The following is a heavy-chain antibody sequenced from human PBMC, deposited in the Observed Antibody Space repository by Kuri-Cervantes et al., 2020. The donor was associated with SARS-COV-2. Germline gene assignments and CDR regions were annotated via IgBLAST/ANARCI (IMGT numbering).Heavy chain of an antibody. D-gene: IGHD1-1*01. V-gene: IGHV1-8*02. CDR3: TTANWSDAFDT. Sequence: ASVKVSCKASGGTFSSYAISWVRQATGQGLEWMGWMNPNSGNTGYAQKFQGRVAMTDDTSTDTHYMDLSGLRSEDTAIYFCTTANWSDAFDTWGQGTMVTVSS. CDR1: GGTFSSYA. CDR2: MNPNSGNT. J-gene: IGHJ3*02.